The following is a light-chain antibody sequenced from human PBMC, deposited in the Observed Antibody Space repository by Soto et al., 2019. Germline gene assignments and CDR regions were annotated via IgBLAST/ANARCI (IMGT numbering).Light chain of an antibody. Sequence: IMMTQSPATLSVSPGERATLSCRASQSVSSSLAWYQQKPGQAPRLLIYDASNRATDIPARFSGSGSGTDFTLTISSLEPEDFAVYYCQQRSNWPPFTFGQGTRLEIK. V-gene: IGKV3-11*01. J-gene: IGKJ5*01. CDR1: QSVSSS. CDR3: QQRSNWPPFT. CDR2: DAS.